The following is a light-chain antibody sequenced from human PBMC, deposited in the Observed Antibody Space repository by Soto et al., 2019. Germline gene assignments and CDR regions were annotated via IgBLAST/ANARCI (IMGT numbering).Light chain of an antibody. CDR2: EGS. CDR3: CSYAGSSTFVV. J-gene: IGLJ2*01. Sequence: QSALTQPASVSGSPGQSITISCTGTSSDVGSYNLVSWYQQHPGKAPKLMIYEGSTRPSGFSNRFSGSKSGNTASLTISGLQAEDEADYSCCSYAGSSTFVVFGGGTKLTVL. CDR1: SSDVGSYNL. V-gene: IGLV2-23*03.